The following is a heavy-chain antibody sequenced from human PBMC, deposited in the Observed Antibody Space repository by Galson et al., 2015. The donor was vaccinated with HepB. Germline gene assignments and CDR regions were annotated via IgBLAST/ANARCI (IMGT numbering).Heavy chain of an antibody. V-gene: IGHV4-59*01. J-gene: IGHJ2*01. CDR2: IYSSGST. CDR1: GGSISGYY. CDR3: L. Sequence: QVQLQESGPGLVKPSETLSLTCTVSGGSISGYYWSWIRQPPGKGLEWIGYIYSSGSTNYNPSLKSRVTISVDTSKNHFSLKLSSVTAVTSDWYFDLWGRGTLVTVSS.